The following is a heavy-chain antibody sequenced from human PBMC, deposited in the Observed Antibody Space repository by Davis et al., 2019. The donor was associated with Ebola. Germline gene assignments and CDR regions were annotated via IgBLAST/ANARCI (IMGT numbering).Heavy chain of an antibody. CDR1: GYSFTGYY. V-gene: IGHV1-2*02. Sequence: ASVKVSCKASGYSFTGYYLHWVRQAPGQGLEWLGWIKPSSGGTTYAQKFQGRVTMTSDTSTGTVYMELLRLMSDDTAVYYCARGRDNWNYADMDVWGKGTTVTVSS. CDR2: IKPSSGGT. CDR3: ARGRDNWNYADMDV. D-gene: IGHD1-7*01. J-gene: IGHJ6*03.